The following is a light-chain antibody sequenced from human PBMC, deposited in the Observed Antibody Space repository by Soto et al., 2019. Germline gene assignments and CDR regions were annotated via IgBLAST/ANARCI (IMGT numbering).Light chain of an antibody. V-gene: IGLV2-23*02. Sequence: QSALTQPASVSGSPGQSITISCTGTSSDVGNYNLVSWYQQHPGKAPTLMLYDVTTWPSGVSSRFSGSKSGNTASLTISGLQAEDEADYYCFSYAGSSTFVFGTGTKLTVL. CDR2: DVT. J-gene: IGLJ1*01. CDR1: SSDVGNYNL. CDR3: FSYAGSSTFV.